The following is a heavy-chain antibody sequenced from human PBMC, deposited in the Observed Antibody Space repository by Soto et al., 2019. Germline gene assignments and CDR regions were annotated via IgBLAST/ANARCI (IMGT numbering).Heavy chain of an antibody. CDR3: ASLIAAADPYNWFDP. Sequence: EVQLVESGGGLVQPGGSLRLSCAASGFTFSSYWMHWVRQAPGKGLVWVSRINSDGSSTSYADSVKGRFTISRDNAKNKLYLQMNSLRAEDTAVYYCASLIAAADPYNWFDPWGQGTLVTVSS. CDR1: GFTFSSYW. J-gene: IGHJ5*02. D-gene: IGHD6-13*01. V-gene: IGHV3-74*01. CDR2: INSDGSST.